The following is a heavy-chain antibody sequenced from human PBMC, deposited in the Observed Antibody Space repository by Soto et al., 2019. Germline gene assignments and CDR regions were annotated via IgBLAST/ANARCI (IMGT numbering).Heavy chain of an antibody. V-gene: IGHV3-23*01. D-gene: IGHD5-18*01. Sequence: PGGSLRLSCAASGFTFSSYAMSCVRQAPGKGLELVSAISGSGGSTYYADSVKGRFTISRDNSKNTQHLQMHSVRAEDTAVYYCAKRVSTALESSYYYYYYGMDVWGQGTTVTVSS. CDR2: ISGSGGST. CDR1: GFTFSSYA. J-gene: IGHJ6*02. CDR3: AKRVSTALESSYYYYYYGMDV.